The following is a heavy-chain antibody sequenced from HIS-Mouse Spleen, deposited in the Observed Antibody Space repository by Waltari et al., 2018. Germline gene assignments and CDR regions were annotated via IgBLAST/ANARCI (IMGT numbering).Heavy chain of an antibody. V-gene: IGHV3-64*01. Sequence: EVQLVESGGGLVRPGGSLRLSCAASGFTVSSDALHWVRQAPGKGLEYVSAISSNGGSTYYANSVKGRFTISRDNSKNTLYLQMGSLRAEDMAVYYCARFIAVAGTGWFDPWGQGTLVTVSS. J-gene: IGHJ5*02. CDR2: ISSNGGST. D-gene: IGHD6-19*01. CDR3: ARFIAVAGTGWFDP. CDR1: GFTVSSDA.